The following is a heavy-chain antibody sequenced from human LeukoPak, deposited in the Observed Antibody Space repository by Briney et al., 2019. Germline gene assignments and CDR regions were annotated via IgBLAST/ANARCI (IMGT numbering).Heavy chain of an antibody. D-gene: IGHD3-9*01. V-gene: IGHV3-30-3*01. CDR2: ISYDGSNK. CDR1: GFTFSSYA. Sequence: GGSLRLSCAASGFTFSSYAMHWVRQAPGKGLEWVAVISYDGSNKYYADSVKGRFTISRDNSKNTLYLQMNSLRAEDTAVYYCARVERAILTGYPYYWGQGTLVTVSS. CDR3: ARVERAILTGYPYY. J-gene: IGHJ4*02.